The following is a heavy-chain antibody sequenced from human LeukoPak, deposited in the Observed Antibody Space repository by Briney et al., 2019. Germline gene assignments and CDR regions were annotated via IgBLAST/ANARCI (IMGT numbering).Heavy chain of an antibody. J-gene: IGHJ6*02. CDR3: ARHVATNYYYNYYGLDV. V-gene: IGHV4-39*01. CDR1: GGSISSNSYY. CDR2: IYYSGNT. Sequence: PSETLSLTCAVSGGSISSNSYYWGWVRQSPGKGLEWIGAIYYSGNTYYSPSLKSRVTISADTSKNQFSLNLSAVTAADAATYYCARHVATNYYYNYYGLDVWGQGTTVTVSS.